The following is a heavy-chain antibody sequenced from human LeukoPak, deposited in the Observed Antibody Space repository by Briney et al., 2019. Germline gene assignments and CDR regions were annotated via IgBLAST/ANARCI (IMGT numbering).Heavy chain of an antibody. Sequence: ASVKVSCKASGYTFTDYCIHWVRQAPGQGLEWMGWISPNSGGTNSAQKFQGRVTMTRDTSISTAYMELSRLRSDDTAVYYCARDGPSFVVPPSYYMDVWGEGTTVTISS. V-gene: IGHV1-2*02. CDR3: ARDGPSFVVPPSYYMDV. CDR2: ISPNSGGT. J-gene: IGHJ6*03. CDR1: GYTFTDYC. D-gene: IGHD2-2*01.